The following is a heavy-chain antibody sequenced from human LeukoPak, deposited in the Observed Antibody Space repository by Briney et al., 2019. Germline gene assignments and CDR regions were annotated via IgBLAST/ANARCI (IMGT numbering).Heavy chain of an antibody. CDR3: AKDGDVLTGYLN. V-gene: IGHV3-9*01. J-gene: IGHJ4*02. CDR1: GFKFDAYA. CDR2: ISWNSGDI. Sequence: PGGSLRLSCAASGFKFDAYAMHWVRQAPGKGLEWVSAISWNSGDIVYADSVKGRFTISRDNAQNSLYLQMNSLGPEDTALYYCAKDGDVLTGYLNWGQGTLVTVSS. D-gene: IGHD3-9*01.